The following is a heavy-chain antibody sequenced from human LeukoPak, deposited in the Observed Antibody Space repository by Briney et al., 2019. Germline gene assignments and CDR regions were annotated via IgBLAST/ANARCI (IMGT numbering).Heavy chain of an antibody. Sequence: GGSLRLSCTASGFTFSSYGMHWVRQAPGKGLEWVAVISYDGSNKYYADSVKGRFTISRDNSKNTLYLQMNSLRAEDTAVYYCARGAAAADFDYWGQGTLVTVSS. CDR2: ISYDGSNK. V-gene: IGHV3-30*03. CDR3: ARGAAAADFDY. J-gene: IGHJ4*02. D-gene: IGHD6-13*01. CDR1: GFTFSSYG.